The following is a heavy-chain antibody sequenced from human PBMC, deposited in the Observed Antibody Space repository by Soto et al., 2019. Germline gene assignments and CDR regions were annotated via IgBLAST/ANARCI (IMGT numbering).Heavy chain of an antibody. J-gene: IGHJ4*02. Sequence: LRLSCAASGFTFSSYAMHWVRQAPGKGLEWVAVISYDGSNKYYADSVKGRFTISRDNSKNTLYLQMNSLRAEDTAVYYCAREGGSSKRGLYYFDYWGQGTLVTVSS. CDR2: ISYDGSNK. CDR3: AREGGSSKRGLYYFDY. D-gene: IGHD1-26*01. V-gene: IGHV3-30-3*01. CDR1: GFTFSSYA.